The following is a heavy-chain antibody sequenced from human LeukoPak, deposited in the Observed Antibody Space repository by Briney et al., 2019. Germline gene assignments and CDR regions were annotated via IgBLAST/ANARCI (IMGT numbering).Heavy chain of an antibody. Sequence: GGSLRLSCAASGFTLSSHTMNWVRQAPGRGLEWVSAISTNDIQYADSVKGRFTISRDNAKNSLYLQMNSLRAEDTAVYYCARRSGIAVAGAFDYWGQGTLVTVSS. D-gene: IGHD6-19*01. V-gene: IGHV3-21*04. CDR2: ISTNDI. J-gene: IGHJ4*02. CDR3: ARRSGIAVAGAFDY. CDR1: GFTLSSHT.